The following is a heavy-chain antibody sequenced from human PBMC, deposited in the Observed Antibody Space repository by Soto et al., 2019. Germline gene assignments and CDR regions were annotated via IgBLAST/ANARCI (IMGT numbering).Heavy chain of an antibody. CDR2: MNPNSGNT. D-gene: IGHD6-13*01. V-gene: IGHV1-8*01. CDR3: ARDRGGSSWRLLYYFDY. Sequence: ASVKVSCKASGYTFTSYDINWVRQATGQGLEWMGWMNPNSGNTGYAQKFQGRVTMTRNTSISTAYMELSSLRSDDTAVYYCARDRGGSSWRLLYYFDYWGQGTLVTVSS. CDR1: GYTFTSYD. J-gene: IGHJ4*02.